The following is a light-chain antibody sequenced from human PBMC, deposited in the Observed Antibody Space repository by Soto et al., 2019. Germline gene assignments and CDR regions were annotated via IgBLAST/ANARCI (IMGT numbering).Light chain of an antibody. Sequence: DIQMTQSPSSLSASIGDRVTITCRASQNINSHLNWYQQKPGKAPKVVIYAASRLQSGVPSRFSGSGSGTECPLTIRSLEPEDFATYYCQQSHITTLFTCGKGTKLEIK. V-gene: IGKV1-39*01. CDR3: QQSHITTLFT. CDR1: QNINSH. CDR2: AAS. J-gene: IGKJ2*01.